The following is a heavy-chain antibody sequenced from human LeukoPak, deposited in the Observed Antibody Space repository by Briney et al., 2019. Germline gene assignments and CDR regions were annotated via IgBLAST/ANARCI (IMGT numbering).Heavy chain of an antibody. V-gene: IGHV3-30*04. Sequence: PGGSLRLSCAASGFTFSSYAMHWVRQAPGKGLEWVAVISYDGSNKYYADSVKGRFTISRDNSKNTLYLQMNSPRAEDTAVYYCARDREAYFDYWGQGTLVTVSS. J-gene: IGHJ4*02. CDR1: GFTFSSYA. CDR3: ARDREAYFDY. D-gene: IGHD1-26*01. CDR2: ISYDGSNK.